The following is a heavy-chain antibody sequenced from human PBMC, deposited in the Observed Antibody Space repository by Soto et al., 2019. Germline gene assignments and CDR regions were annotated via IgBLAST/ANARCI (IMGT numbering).Heavy chain of an antibody. J-gene: IGHJ4*02. Sequence: GASVKVSCKASGYTFTSYGMNWVRQAPGRGLEWMGWINPGNGNTKYSQKFQGRVIIERDTSASTAYMELSSLRSEDTAVYYCARPRWGPMARDTFYFDYWGQGSLVTAPQ. CDR1: GYTFTSYG. V-gene: IGHV1-3*01. CDR2: INPGNGNT. CDR3: ARPRWGPMARDTFYFDY. D-gene: IGHD3-10*01.